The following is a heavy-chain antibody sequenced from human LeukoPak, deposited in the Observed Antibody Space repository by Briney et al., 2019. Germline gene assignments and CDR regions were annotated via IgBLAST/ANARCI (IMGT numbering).Heavy chain of an antibody. CDR3: ARARAGIQAGFDY. D-gene: IGHD1-1*01. Sequence: GGSLRLSCAASGFTFDDYTMHWVRQAPGKGLEWVSLIIWDGSTTYYADSVKGRFTISRDNAKNSLYLQMNSLRVEDTAVYYCARARAGIQAGFDYWGQGTLVTVSS. CDR1: GFTFDDYT. J-gene: IGHJ4*02. V-gene: IGHV3-43*01. CDR2: IIWDGSTT.